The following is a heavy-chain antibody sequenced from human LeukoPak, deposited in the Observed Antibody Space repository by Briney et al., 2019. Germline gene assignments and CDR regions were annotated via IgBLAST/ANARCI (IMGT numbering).Heavy chain of an antibody. V-gene: IGHV1-18*01. Sequence: ASVKVSCQASGYNFKTHAFSWVRQVPGQGLEWMGWISGYNGDTAYAQKFQGRVTMTRDTSISTAYMELSRLRSDDTAVYYCAREPLGYSYGFDYWGQGTLVTVSS. D-gene: IGHD5-18*01. CDR1: GYNFKTHA. CDR2: ISGYNGDT. CDR3: AREPLGYSYGFDY. J-gene: IGHJ4*02.